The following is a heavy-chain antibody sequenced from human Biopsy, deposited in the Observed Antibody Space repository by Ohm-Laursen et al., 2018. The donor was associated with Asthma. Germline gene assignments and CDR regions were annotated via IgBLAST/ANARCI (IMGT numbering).Heavy chain of an antibody. D-gene: IGHD3-3*01. J-gene: IGHJ6*02. V-gene: IGHV3-23*01. CDR1: GFTFSSYA. Sequence: SLRLSCTASGFTFSSYAMSWVRQAPGKGLEWVSAISGSGGSTYYADSVKGRFTISRDNSKNTLYLQMNSLRAEDTAVYYCAKDTEGRYDFWSGLSYNYYGMDVWGQGTTVTGSS. CDR2: ISGSGGST. CDR3: AKDTEGRYDFWSGLSYNYYGMDV.